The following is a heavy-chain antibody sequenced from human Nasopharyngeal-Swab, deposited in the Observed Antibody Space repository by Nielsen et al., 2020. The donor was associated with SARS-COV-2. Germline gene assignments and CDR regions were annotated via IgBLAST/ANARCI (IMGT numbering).Heavy chain of an antibody. J-gene: IGHJ6*03. CDR1: GFTFSSYS. D-gene: IGHD2-2*01. Sequence: GESLKISCAASGFTFSSYSMNWVRQAPGKGLEWVSYISSSSSTIYYADSVKGRFTISRDNAKNSLYLQMNSLRAEDTAVYYCARDVVVETYYCYYMDVWGKGTTVTVSS. V-gene: IGHV3-48*01. CDR2: ISSSSSTI. CDR3: ARDVVVETYYCYYMDV.